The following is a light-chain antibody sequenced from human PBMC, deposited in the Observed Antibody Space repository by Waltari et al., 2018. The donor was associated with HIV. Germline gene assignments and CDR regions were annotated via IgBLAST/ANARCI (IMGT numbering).Light chain of an antibody. CDR3: CSYAGSLV. J-gene: IGLJ2*01. Sequence: LTQPASVSGSPGQSITISCTGTSSDVGGYNYVSWYQQHPGKAPKLMIYDFSKRPSGVSNRFSGSKSGNTASLTISGLQAEDEADYYCCSYAGSLVFGGGTKLTVL. CDR2: DFS. V-gene: IGLV2-23*02. CDR1: SSDVGGYNY.